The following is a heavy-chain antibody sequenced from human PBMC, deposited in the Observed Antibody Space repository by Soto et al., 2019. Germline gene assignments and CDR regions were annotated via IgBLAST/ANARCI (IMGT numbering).Heavy chain of an antibody. V-gene: IGHV2-5*02. CDR3: AHRSSYFDS. CDR1: GFSLSTSGVG. Sequence: SGPTLVNPTQTLTLTCTFSGFSLSTSGVGVGWIRQTPGMALEWLALIYWDDDKRYSPSLKSRLTITKDASKSQVVLTMTNMDPVDTATYYCAHRSSYFDSWGQGTLVTVSS. J-gene: IGHJ4*02. CDR2: IYWDDDK.